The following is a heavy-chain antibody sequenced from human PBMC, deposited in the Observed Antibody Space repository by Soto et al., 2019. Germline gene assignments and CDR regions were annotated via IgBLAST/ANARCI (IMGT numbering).Heavy chain of an antibody. J-gene: IGHJ6*03. CDR2: IWYDGSNK. D-gene: IGHD2-15*01. V-gene: IGHV3-33*01. CDR3: ARDGVVAALTTHYYCYYMDV. Sequence: QVQLVESGGGVVQPGRSLRLSCAASGFTFSSYGMHWVRQAPGKGLEWVAVIWYDGSNKYYADSVKGRFTISRDNCKNTLYLQMNSLRAEDTAVYYCARDGVVAALTTHYYCYYMDVWGKGTTVTVSS. CDR1: GFTFSSYG.